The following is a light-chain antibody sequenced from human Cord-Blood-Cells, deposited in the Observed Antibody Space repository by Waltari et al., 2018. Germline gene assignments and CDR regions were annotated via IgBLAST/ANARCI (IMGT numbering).Light chain of an antibody. V-gene: IGKV3-11*01. CDR3: QQRSNWPSIFT. Sequence: EIVLTQSPATLSLSPGERATLSCRASQSVSSYLDCYQQKPGQAPRLLIYDASNRATGIPARFSGSGSGTDFTLTISSLEPEDFAVYYCQQRSNWPSIFTFGPGTKVDIK. CDR2: DAS. J-gene: IGKJ3*01. CDR1: QSVSSY.